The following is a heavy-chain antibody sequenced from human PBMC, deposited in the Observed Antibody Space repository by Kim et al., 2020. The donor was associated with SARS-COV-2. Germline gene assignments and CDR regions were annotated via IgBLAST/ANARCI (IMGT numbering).Heavy chain of an antibody. V-gene: IGHV3-23*01. Sequence: GGSLRLSCTTSVFTFTGHAMSWVRQAPGKGLEWVSSIDGSDGTTYYVDSVRGRFTISRDDSKNTLYLQMSALRGDDTAVYYCMKGGWGWIWDHWGQGTLVTVSS. D-gene: IGHD2-21*01. J-gene: IGHJ4*02. CDR2: IDGSDGTT. CDR3: MKGGWGWIWDH. CDR1: VFTFTGHA.